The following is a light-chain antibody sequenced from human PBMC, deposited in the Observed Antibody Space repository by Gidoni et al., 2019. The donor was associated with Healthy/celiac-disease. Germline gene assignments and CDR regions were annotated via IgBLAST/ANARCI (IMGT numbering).Light chain of an antibody. CDR2: GAS. J-gene: IGKJ1*01. CDR1: QSVSSSY. CDR3: QQYGSSPGT. V-gene: IGKV3-20*01. Sequence: IVLTQSPGTLYLSPGERATLSCRASQSVSSSYLAWYQQKPGQAPRLLIYGASSRATGIPDRFSGSGSGTDFTLTISRLEPEEFAVYYCQQYGSSPGTFGQGTKVEIK.